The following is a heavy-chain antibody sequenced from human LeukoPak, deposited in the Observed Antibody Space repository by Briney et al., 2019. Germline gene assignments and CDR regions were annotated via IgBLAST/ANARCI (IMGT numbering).Heavy chain of an antibody. CDR1: GYTFTGYY. CDR2: IHPNSGGT. CDR3: ARDQDSSSSLDY. J-gene: IGHJ4*02. D-gene: IGHD6-13*01. Sequence: GASVKVSCKASGYTFTGYYMHWVRQAPGQGLEWMGWIHPNSGGTNYAQKFQGRVTMTRDTAISTAYMELSRLRSDDTAVYYCARDQDSSSSLDYWGQGTLVTVSS. V-gene: IGHV1-2*02.